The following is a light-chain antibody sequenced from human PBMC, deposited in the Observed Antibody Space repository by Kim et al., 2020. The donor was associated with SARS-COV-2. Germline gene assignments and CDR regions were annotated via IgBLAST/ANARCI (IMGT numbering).Light chain of an antibody. J-gene: IGLJ3*02. Sequence: QTVVTQEASLSVSPGGTVTLTCGLSSGSASTTYSPSWYQQTPGQAPRPLIYNTDIRSSGVPDRFSGSILGNKAALTITGAQADDESDYHCVLYLGSDVWVFGGGTQLTVL. CDR2: NTD. CDR1: SGSASTTYS. CDR3: VLYLGSDVWV. V-gene: IGLV8-61*01.